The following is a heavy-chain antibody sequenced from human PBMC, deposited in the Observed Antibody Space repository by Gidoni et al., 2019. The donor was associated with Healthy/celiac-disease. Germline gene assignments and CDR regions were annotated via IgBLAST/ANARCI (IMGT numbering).Heavy chain of an antibody. J-gene: IGHJ6*03. Sequence: QVQLVQSGAEVKKPGASVKVYCKASGYTFTSYGISWVRQAPGQGLEWMGWISACNGNTNYAQQLQGRVTMTTDTSTSTAYLELRSLRSDDPAVYYCARVRQQQFTYYYYYMDVWGKGTTVTVSS. CDR3: ARVRQQQFTYYYYYMDV. V-gene: IGHV1-18*01. D-gene: IGHD1-1*01. CDR2: ISACNGNT. CDR1: GYTFTSYG.